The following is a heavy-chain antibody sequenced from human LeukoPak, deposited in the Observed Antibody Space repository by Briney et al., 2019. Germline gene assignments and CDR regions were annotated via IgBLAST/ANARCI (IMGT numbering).Heavy chain of an antibody. V-gene: IGHV3-23*01. J-gene: IGHJ4*02. CDR2: ISGSGGST. D-gene: IGHD3-22*01. CDR1: GFTFSSYG. Sequence: QTGGSLRLSCAASGFTFSSYGMSWVRQAPGKGLEWVSGISGSGGSTYYADSVKGRFTISRDNSKNTLYLQMNSLRAEDTAVYYCAKAAKWLPYYAYFDYWGQGTLVTVSS. CDR3: AKAAKWLPYYAYFDY.